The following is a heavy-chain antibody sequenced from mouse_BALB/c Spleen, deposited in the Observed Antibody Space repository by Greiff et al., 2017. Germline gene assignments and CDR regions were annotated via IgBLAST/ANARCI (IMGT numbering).Heavy chain of an antibody. CDR2: INPSSGYT. J-gene: IGHJ4*01. D-gene: IGHD2-3*01. CDR1: GYTFTSYT. V-gene: IGHV1-4*02. Sequence: QVQLQQSAAELARPGASVKMSCKASGYTFTSYTMHWVKQRPGQGLEWIGYINPSSGYTEYNQKFKDKTTLTADKSSSTAYMQLSSLTSEDSAVYYCARSLYDGYAMDYWGQGTSVTVSS. CDR3: ARSLYDGYAMDY.